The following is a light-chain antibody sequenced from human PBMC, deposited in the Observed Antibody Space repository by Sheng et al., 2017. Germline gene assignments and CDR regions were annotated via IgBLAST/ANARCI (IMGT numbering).Light chain of an antibody. CDR1: NIGTKD. J-gene: IGLJ3*02. V-gene: IGLV3-21*02. CDR2: DDS. CDR3: QVWDTKIDHWV. Sequence: SYVLTQPPSVSVAPGQTARITCGGNNIGTKDVHWYQQRPGQAPVLVVYDDSDRPSGIPERISGSNSGDTATLTISRVEGGDEGDFYCQVWDTKIDHWVFGGGTKLTVL.